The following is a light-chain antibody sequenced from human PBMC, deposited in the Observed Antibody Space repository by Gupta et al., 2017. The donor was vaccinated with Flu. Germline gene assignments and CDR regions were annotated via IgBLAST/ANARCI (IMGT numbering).Light chain of an antibody. Sequence: TVAMSCTRSSGSIAMNDVEWYQQRPGSSTTSVIYEENQRPSGVHERFSGSSGSSSNSASHTISGLKTEDGADYYCQSFESVNVVFGGGTKLTVL. CDR1: SGSIAMND. CDR3: QSFESVNVV. J-gene: IGLJ2*01. V-gene: IGLV6-57*01. CDR2: EEN.